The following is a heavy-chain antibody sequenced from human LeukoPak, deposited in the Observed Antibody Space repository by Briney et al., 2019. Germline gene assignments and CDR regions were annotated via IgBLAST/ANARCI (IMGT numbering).Heavy chain of an antibody. D-gene: IGHD3-22*01. V-gene: IGHV1-69*13. J-gene: IGHJ4*02. CDR3: ARGRYYDSSGPIDY. CDR2: IIPIFGTA. CDR1: GGTFSSYA. Sequence: SVKVSXKASGGTFSSYAISWVRQAPGQGLEWMGGIIPIFGTANYAQKFQGRVTITADESTSTAYMELSSLRSEDTAVYYCARGRYYDSSGPIDYWGPGTLVTVSS.